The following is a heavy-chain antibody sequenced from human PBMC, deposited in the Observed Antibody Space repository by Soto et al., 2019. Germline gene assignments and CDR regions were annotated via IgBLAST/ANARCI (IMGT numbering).Heavy chain of an antibody. CDR2: IVVGSGNT. J-gene: IGHJ3*02. CDR1: GFTFTSSA. CDR3: AADRDSDFWSGDFTLDGFDI. D-gene: IGHD3-3*01. V-gene: IGHV1-58*01. Sequence: SVKASCKASGFTFTSSAVQWVRQARAQRLEWIGWIVVGSGNTNNAQKFQERDTITRDTSTSTASLEPTSPRPEDTAVYYCAADRDSDFWSGDFTLDGFDIWG.